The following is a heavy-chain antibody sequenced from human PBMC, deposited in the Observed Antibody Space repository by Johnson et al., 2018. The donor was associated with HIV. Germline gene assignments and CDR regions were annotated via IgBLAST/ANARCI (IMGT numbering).Heavy chain of an antibody. V-gene: IGHV3-30*02. CDR3: ARERQSSSWYDAFDM. Sequence: QVQLVESGGGLVKPGGSLRLSCAASGFTFSDYYMSWIRQAPGKGLEWVAFIRYDGSNKYYADSVKGRFTISRDNSKNTRYLQMNSPRAEDTAVYYCARERQSSSWYDAFDMWGQGTMVTVSS. D-gene: IGHD6-13*01. CDR2: IRYDGSNK. J-gene: IGHJ3*02. CDR1: GFTFSDYY.